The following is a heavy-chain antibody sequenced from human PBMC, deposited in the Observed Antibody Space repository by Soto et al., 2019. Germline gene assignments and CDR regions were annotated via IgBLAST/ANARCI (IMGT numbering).Heavy chain of an antibody. J-gene: IGHJ4*02. CDR1: EFSFDDYA. D-gene: IGHD3-22*01. V-gene: IGHV3-21*01. CDR3: ARPPNYYDSSGYYGY. CDR2: ISSSSSYI. Sequence: PGGSLRLSCAASEFSFDDYAMNWVRQAPGKGLEWVSSISSSSSYIYYADSVKGRFTISRDNAKNSLYLQMNSLRAEDTAVYYCARPPNYYDSSGYYGYWGQGTLVTSPQ.